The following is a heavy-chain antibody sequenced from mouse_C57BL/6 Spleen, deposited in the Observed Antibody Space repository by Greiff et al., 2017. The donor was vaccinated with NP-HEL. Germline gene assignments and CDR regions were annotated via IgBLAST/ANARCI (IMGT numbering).Heavy chain of an antibody. V-gene: IGHV14-1*01. CDR2: IDPEDGDT. J-gene: IGHJ3*01. CDR1: GFNIKDYY. Sequence: EVQLQQSGAELVRPGASVKLSCTASGFNIKDYYMHWVKQRPEQGLEWIGRIDPEDGDTEYAPKFQGKATMTADTSSNTAYLQLSSLTSEDTAVYYCTTENYGSSYAFAYWGQGTLVTVSA. CDR3: TTENYGSSYAFAY. D-gene: IGHD1-1*01.